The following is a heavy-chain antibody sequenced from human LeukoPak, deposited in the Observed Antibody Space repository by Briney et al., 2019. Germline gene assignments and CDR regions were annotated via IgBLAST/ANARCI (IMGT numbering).Heavy chain of an antibody. D-gene: IGHD3-22*01. CDR3: ARGNLIRDSSGYYYRDY. V-gene: IGHV1-2*02. Sequence: ASVKVSCKASGYTFTGYYMHWVRQAPGQGLEWMGWINPNSGGTNYAQKFQGRVTMTRDTSISTAYMELSRLRSDDTAVYYCARGNLIRDSSGYYYRDYWGPGTLVTVSS. J-gene: IGHJ4*02. CDR2: INPNSGGT. CDR1: GYTFTGYY.